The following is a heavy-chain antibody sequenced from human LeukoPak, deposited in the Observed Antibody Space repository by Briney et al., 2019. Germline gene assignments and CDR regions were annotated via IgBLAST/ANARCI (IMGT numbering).Heavy chain of an antibody. CDR3: ARGRAIDI. CDR1: GFTFTNNW. V-gene: IGHV3-7*04. J-gene: IGHJ3*02. CDR2: IKPDDSEI. Sequence: QAGGSLRLSCAASGFTFTNNWMTWVRQAPGKGLEWVANIKPDDSEIYYVASVKGRFTISRDNAKNSVYLQMNSLRAEDTAVYYCARGRAIDIWGRGTMVIVSS.